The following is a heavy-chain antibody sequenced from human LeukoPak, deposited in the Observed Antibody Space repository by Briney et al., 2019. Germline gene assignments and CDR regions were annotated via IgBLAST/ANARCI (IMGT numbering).Heavy chain of an antibody. D-gene: IGHD6-19*01. CDR3: ARGRDSGWYDWFDP. CDR2: IILIFGTA. J-gene: IGHJ5*02. V-gene: IGHV1-69*01. Sequence: SVKVSCKASGGTFSSYAISWVRQAPGQGLEWMGGIILIFGTANYAQKFQGRVTITADESTSTAYMELSSLRSEDTAVYYCARGRDSGWYDWFDPWGQGTLVTVSS. CDR1: GGTFSSYA.